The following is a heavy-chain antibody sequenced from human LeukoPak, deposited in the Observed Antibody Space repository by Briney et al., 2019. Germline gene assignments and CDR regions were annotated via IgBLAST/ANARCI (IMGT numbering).Heavy chain of an antibody. J-gene: IGHJ3*02. CDR1: GFTFSDYY. D-gene: IGHD4-23*01. Sequence: GGSLRLSCAASGFTFSDYYMSWIRQPPEKGLEWVSYISNTGHTKYYADSVKGRLTISRDNAKKSLYLQMNTLRVGDTAVYYCAKTDYGSNLGFDIWGQGTMVTVSS. CDR2: ISNTGHTK. CDR3: AKTDYGSNLGFDI. V-gene: IGHV3-11*01.